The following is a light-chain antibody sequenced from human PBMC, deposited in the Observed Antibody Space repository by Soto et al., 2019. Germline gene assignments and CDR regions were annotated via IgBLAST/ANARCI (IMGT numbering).Light chain of an antibody. CDR3: QQRSNWIT. V-gene: IGKV3D-20*02. Sequence: ETVMTQSPGTLSVSLGERATLSGRASQSVSSNFLSWYQQKPGQAPRLLIYGVSSRASGIPARFSGSGSGTDFTLTISSLEPEDFAVYYCQQRSNWITFGQGTRLEIK. J-gene: IGKJ5*01. CDR1: QSVSSNF. CDR2: GVS.